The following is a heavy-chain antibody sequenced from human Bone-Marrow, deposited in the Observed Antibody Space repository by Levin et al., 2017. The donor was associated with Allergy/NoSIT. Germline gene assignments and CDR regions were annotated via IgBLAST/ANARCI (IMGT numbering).Heavy chain of an antibody. CDR2: IYWDDDK. Sequence: GSGPTLVKPTQTLTLTCTFSGFSLSTSGVGVGWIRQPPGKALEWLGIIYWDDDKRYSPSLKSRLTLTKDTSKNQVVLTMTNMDPVDTATYYCSHRPTLTSSFDSWGQGTLVTVSS. CDR1: GFSLSTSGVG. V-gene: IGHV2-5*02. J-gene: IGHJ4*02. CDR3: SHRPTLTSSFDS.